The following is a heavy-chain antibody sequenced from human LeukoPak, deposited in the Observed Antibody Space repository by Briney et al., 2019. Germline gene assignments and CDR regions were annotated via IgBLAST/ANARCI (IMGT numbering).Heavy chain of an antibody. CDR3: VRAFGGYDSQRFYYNMDV. J-gene: IGHJ6*03. V-gene: IGHV3-21*06. Sequence: GGSLRLSCAASGFRFDDHGMNWVRQAPGKGLEWVSCIHGSASYNYYADSVKGRFTDSRDSAKNSLYLEMSSLRVEDTAVYYCVRAFGGYDSQRFYYNMDVWGKGTTVTVSS. CDR1: GFRFDDHG. D-gene: IGHD5-12*01. CDR2: IHGSASYN.